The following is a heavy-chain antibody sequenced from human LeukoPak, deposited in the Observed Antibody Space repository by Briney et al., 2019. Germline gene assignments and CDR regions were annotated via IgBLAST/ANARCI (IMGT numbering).Heavy chain of an antibody. CDR1: GFTFSSYA. CDR2: ISGSGGST. D-gene: IGHD3-16*01. V-gene: IGHV3-23*01. J-gene: IGHJ4*02. Sequence: GGSLRLSCAASGFTFSSYAMSWVRQAPGKGLEWVSAISGSGGSTYYADSVKGRFTISRDNSKNTLYLQMNSLRAEDTAVYYCAEDRRLLGGFDYWGQGTLVTVSS. CDR3: AEDRRLLGGFDY.